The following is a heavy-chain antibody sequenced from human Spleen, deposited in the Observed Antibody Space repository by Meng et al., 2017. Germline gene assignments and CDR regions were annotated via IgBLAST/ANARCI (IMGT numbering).Heavy chain of an antibody. D-gene: IGHD5-24*01. CDR3: ARPRDGYNSYYFDY. CDR1: GGTFSSHV. V-gene: IGHV1-69*05. Sequence: SGSEVENPGSSVKVSGKSSGGTFSSHVFNWVRQAPGQGLEWMGGTIPIVGTATYSEKFQGRVTITTDESTSTASVEVNSLRSEDTAVYYCARPRDGYNSYYFDYWGQGTLVTVSS. CDR2: TIPIVGTA. J-gene: IGHJ4*02.